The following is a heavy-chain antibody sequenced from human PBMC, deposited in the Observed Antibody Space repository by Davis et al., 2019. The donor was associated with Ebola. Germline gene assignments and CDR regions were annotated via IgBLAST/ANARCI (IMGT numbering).Heavy chain of an antibody. V-gene: IGHV4-59*01. D-gene: IGHD3-3*01. J-gene: IGHJ6*02. CDR2: IYYSGST. CDR3: ARTPRAYDFWSGSYYYYGMDV. Sequence: MPGGSLRLSCAASGFTFSNAWMSWVRQAPGKGLEWVGYIYYSGSTNYNPSLKSRVTISVDTSKNQFSLKLSSVTAADTAVYYCARTPRAYDFWSGSYYYYGMDVWGQGTTVTVSS. CDR1: GFTFSNAW.